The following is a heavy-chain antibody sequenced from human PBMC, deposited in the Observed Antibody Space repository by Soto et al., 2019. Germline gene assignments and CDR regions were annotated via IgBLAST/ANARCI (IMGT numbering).Heavy chain of an antibody. Sequence: EVQLVESGGGLVQPGRSLRLSCVASGFTADDYALHWVRQAPGKGLEWVSGISSNSDTIHYADSVKGRFTISRDNAKNYLILQMNSLRPEDTAVYYCAKDMKWGGMTTIHYFDSWGQGTLVTVSS. CDR1: GFTADDYA. V-gene: IGHV3-9*02. J-gene: IGHJ4*02. CDR2: ISSNSDTI. CDR3: AKDMKWGGMTTIHYFDS. D-gene: IGHD4-17*01.